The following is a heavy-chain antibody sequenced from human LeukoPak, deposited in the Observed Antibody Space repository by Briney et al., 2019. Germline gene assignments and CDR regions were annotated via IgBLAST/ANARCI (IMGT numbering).Heavy chain of an antibody. V-gene: IGHV3-48*04. CDR1: GFTFSSYS. Sequence: GGSLRLSCAASGFTFSSYSMNWVRQAPGKGLEWVSYISSSSSTIYYADSVKGRFTISRDNAKNSLYLQMNSLRAEDTAVYYCASLACSTSCYEGATDAFDIWGQGTMVTVSS. J-gene: IGHJ3*02. D-gene: IGHD2-2*01. CDR2: ISSSSSTI. CDR3: ASLACSTSCYEGATDAFDI.